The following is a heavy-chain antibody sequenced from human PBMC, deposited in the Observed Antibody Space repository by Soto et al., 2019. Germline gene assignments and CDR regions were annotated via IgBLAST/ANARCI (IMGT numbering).Heavy chain of an antibody. CDR3: ARMTAAGYFDY. J-gene: IGHJ4*02. CDR1: GFTLAGYA. D-gene: IGHD6-13*01. Sequence: GGSLRLSCAASGFTLAGYAMTWVRQAPGKGLEWVSTISGSGSSTYFADSVRGRFTISRDNSRNTLYLQMNRLRAEDTALFYCARMTAAGYFDYWGQGTLVTVSS. V-gene: IGHV3-23*01. CDR2: ISGSGSST.